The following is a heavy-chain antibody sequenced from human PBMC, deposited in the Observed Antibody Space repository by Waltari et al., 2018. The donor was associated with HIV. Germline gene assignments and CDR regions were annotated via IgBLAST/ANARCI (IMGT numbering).Heavy chain of an antibody. V-gene: IGHV4-59*08. CDR2: SFYGGDT. Sequence: QVHPQESGPGLVKPSEALYLTCSVAGDSLINYYWRWVRQSPEKGLEWIGYSFYGGDTNYNPSLKSRATISIDPSASQLSLKINSVTAADSGVYYCARQIRGSGVGAFHVWGQGTTVIVSS. J-gene: IGHJ6*02. CDR1: GDSLINYY. CDR3: ARQIRGSGVGAFHV. D-gene: IGHD1-26*01.